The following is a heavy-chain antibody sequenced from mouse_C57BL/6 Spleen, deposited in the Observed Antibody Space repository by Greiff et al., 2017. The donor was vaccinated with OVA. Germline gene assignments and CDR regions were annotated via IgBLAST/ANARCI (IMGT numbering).Heavy chain of an antibody. CDR3: ARRGGYGNLYYAMDY. D-gene: IGHD2-1*01. Sequence: SLPGLVAPSQSLSITCTVSGFSLTSYAISWVRQPPGKGLEWLGVIWTGGGTNYNSALKSRLSISKDNSKSQVFLKMNSLQTDDTARYYCARRGGYGNLYYAMDYWGQGTSVTVSS. CDR1: GFSLTSYA. J-gene: IGHJ4*01. CDR2: IWTGGGT. V-gene: IGHV2-9-1*01.